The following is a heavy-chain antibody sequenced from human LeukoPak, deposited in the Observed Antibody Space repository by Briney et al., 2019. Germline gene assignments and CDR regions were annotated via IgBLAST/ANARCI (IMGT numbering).Heavy chain of an antibody. J-gene: IGHJ4*02. Sequence: SETLSLTCAVYGGSFSGYYWSWIRQPPGKGLEWIGEINHSGSTNYNPSLKSRVTISVDTSKNQFSLKLSSVTAAGTAVYYCARETVLGFSNYYFDYWGQGTLVTVSS. V-gene: IGHV4-34*01. CDR1: GGSFSGYY. CDR2: INHSGST. D-gene: IGHD4-11*01. CDR3: ARETVLGFSNYYFDY.